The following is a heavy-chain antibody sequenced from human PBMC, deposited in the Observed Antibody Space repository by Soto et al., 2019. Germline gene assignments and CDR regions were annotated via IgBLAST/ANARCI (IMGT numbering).Heavy chain of an antibody. CDR2: ISGSGGST. D-gene: IGHD5-18*01. J-gene: IGHJ6*02. CDR1: GFTFSSYA. CDR3: ATMGYSYGPNYYYYGMDV. V-gene: IGHV3-23*01. Sequence: GVSLRLSCAASGFTFSSYAMSWVRQAPGKGLEWVSAISGSGGSTYYADSVKGRFTISRDNSRNTLYLQMNSLRAEDTAVYYCATMGYSYGPNYYYYGMDVWGQGTTVTVSS.